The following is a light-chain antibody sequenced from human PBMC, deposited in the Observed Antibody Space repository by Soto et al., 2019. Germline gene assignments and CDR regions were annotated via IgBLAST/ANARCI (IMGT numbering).Light chain of an antibody. CDR3: QQYNNWPPIT. CDR1: QSVGSH. CDR2: GAS. J-gene: IGKJ5*01. Sequence: EIVMTQSPATLSVSPGDRATLSCRASQSVGSHLAWYQQRPGQAPRLLIYGASYRATGIPARFSGSGSGTEFTLTISSLQSEDFAVYYCQQYNNWPPITFGQGTRLEIK. V-gene: IGKV3-15*01.